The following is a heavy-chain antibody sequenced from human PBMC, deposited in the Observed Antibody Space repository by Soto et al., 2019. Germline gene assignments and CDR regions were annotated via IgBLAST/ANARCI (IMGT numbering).Heavy chain of an antibody. Sequence: SVKVSCKASGGTFSSYAISWVRQAPGQGLEWMGGIIPIFGTANYAQKFQGRVTITADESTSTAYMELSSLRSEDTAVYYCARDAHLGYCSGGSCYNGFDPWGQGTQVTVSS. CDR3: ARDAHLGYCSGGSCYNGFDP. J-gene: IGHJ5*02. CDR2: IIPIFGTA. D-gene: IGHD2-15*01. V-gene: IGHV1-69*13. CDR1: GGTFSSYA.